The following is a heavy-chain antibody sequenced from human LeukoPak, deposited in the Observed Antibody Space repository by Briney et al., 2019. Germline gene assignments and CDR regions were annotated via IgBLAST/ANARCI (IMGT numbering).Heavy chain of an antibody. J-gene: IGHJ4*02. Sequence: PGGSLRLSCAASGFTFSSYGMHWVRQAPGKGLEWVAVISYDGSNKYYADSVKGRFTISRDNSKNTLYLQMNSLRAEDTAVYYCGAAAAGGFDYWGQGTLVTVSS. CDR2: ISYDGSNK. CDR1: GFTFSSYG. D-gene: IGHD6-13*01. V-gene: IGHV3-30*03. CDR3: GAAAAGGFDY.